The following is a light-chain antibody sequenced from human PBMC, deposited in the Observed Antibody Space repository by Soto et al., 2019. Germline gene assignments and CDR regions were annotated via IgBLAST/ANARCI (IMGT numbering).Light chain of an antibody. CDR3: SSYTSSNTLV. J-gene: IGLJ1*01. CDR2: KVT. CDR1: SSDVGGFDS. V-gene: IGLV2-14*01. Sequence: QSALTQPASVSGSPGQSITLSCTGTSSDVGGFDSVSWYQQHPGSAPKLMIYKVTNRPSGVSHRFSGSKSGNTASLTISGLQTEDEADYYCSSYTSSNTLVFGTGTKLTVL.